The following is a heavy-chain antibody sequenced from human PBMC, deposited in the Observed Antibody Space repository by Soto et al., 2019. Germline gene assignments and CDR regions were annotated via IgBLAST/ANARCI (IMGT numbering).Heavy chain of an antibody. CDR2: ISASDGST. J-gene: IGHJ4*02. D-gene: IGHD3-10*01. V-gene: IGHV1-18*01. CDR1: GYAFSFG. Sequence: VQSGGEVKKPGASVRVSCKASGYAFSFGFSWVRQAPGPGLEWMGWISASDGSTNSAQKFRGRISLTTDTSTNTAYLDLLSLTSDDTAVYFCATYYFGSGSYYRFDNWGQGTLVTVSS. CDR3: ATYYFGSGSYYRFDN.